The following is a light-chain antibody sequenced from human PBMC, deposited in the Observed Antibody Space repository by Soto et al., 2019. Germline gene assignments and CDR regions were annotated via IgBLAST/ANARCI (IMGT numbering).Light chain of an antibody. CDR1: SGHSRYA. CDR2: LNSDGSH. J-gene: IGLJ2*01. V-gene: IGLV4-69*01. CDR3: HTWGTGVV. Sequence: QSVLTQSPSASASLGASVKLTCTLSSGHSRYAIAWHQQQPEKGPRYLMKLNSDGSHNKGDGIPDRFSGSSSGAERYLTISSLQSEDEADYYCHTWGTGVVFGGGTKLTVL.